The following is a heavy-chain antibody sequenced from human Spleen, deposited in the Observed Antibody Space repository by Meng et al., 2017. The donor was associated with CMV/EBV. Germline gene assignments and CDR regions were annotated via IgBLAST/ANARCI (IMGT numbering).Heavy chain of an antibody. Sequence: LSCAASGFTFNNYWMTWVRQAPGKGLEWVANIKQDGTEKYYVDSVKGRFTISRDNAKNSLYLQMNSLRAEDTAVYYCAREAYKYPYWGQGTLVTVSS. D-gene: IGHD1-14*01. J-gene: IGHJ4*02. CDR1: GFTFNNYW. CDR3: AREAYKYPY. CDR2: IKQDGTEK. V-gene: IGHV3-7*01.